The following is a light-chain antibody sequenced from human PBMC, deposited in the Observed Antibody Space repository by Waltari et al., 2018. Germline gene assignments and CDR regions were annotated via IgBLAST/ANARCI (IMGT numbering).Light chain of an antibody. CDR3: QQYNNWPPGA. Sequence: EIVMTQSTATLSVSPGERATLPCRASQSVSSNLALYQQKPGQAPRLLIHGASTRATGIPARFSGSGFGTEFTLTISSLQSEDFAVYYCQQYNNWPPGAFGQGTKVEIK. V-gene: IGKV3-15*01. CDR1: QSVSSN. CDR2: GAS. J-gene: IGKJ1*01.